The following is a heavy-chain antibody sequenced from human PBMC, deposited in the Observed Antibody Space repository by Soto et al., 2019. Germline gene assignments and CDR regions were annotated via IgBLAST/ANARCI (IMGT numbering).Heavy chain of an antibody. D-gene: IGHD1-26*01. V-gene: IGHV1-8*01. J-gene: IGHJ4*02. CDR1: GYTFTSYD. Sequence: QVQLVQSGAEVKKPGASVKVSCKASGYTFTSYDINWVRQATGQGLEWMGWMNPNSGNTGYAQKFQGRVTMTRNTSISTAYIELSSLRSEDTAVYYCARGQWEKDSYYFDYWGQGTLVTVSS. CDR3: ARGQWEKDSYYFDY. CDR2: MNPNSGNT.